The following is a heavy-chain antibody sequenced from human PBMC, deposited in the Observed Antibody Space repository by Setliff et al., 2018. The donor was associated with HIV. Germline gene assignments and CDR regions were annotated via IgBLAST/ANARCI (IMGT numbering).Heavy chain of an antibody. CDR1: GFTFSSYA. Sequence: GSLRLSCAASGFTFSSYAMHWVRQAPGKGLEWVAVISYDGSNKYYADSVKGRLTISRDNSKNTLYLQMNSLRAEDTAVYCCARSKGHLYYDDDTGYVLRAFDIWGQGTMVT. V-gene: IGHV3-30*04. CDR3: ARSKGHLYYDDDTGYVLRAFDI. J-gene: IGHJ3*02. D-gene: IGHD3-22*01. CDR2: ISYDGSNK.